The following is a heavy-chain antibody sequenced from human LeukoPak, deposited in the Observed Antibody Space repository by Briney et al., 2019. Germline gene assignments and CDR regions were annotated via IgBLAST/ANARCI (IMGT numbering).Heavy chain of an antibody. V-gene: IGHV3-53*01. Sequence: GGSLRLSCAASGFIVSNSYMSWVRQAPGKGLEWVSVIYSGGSTFYADPVRGRFTISRDTSKNTVFLQMNSLRAEDTAVYYCARGSGTQLVPHSDFWGQGTLVTVSS. CDR3: ARGSGTQLVPHSDF. CDR2: IYSGGST. D-gene: IGHD6-13*01. CDR1: GFIVSNSY. J-gene: IGHJ4*02.